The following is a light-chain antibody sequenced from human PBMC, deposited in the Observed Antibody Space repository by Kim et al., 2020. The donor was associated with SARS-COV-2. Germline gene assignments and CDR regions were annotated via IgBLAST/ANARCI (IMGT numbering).Light chain of an antibody. Sequence: ALEPTVKFTCQGDSLRRYYASWYQQKPGQAPVLVIYGKNNRPSGIPDRFSGSSSGNTASLTITGAQAEDEADYYCNSRDSSGNHWVFGGGTQLTVL. CDR2: GKN. J-gene: IGLJ3*02. CDR1: SLRRYY. V-gene: IGLV3-19*01. CDR3: NSRDSSGNHWV.